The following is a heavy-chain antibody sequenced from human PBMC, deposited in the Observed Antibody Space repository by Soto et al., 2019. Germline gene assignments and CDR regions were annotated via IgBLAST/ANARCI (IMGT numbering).Heavy chain of an antibody. Sequence: DLEQSAAEVKKPGESLTISCKVSGYNFISYWIGWARQMPGRDLEWVAVSFPGDSDTTYSPSFQGRVSVSVDKSSTSAYLHVSGLTASDSGIYYCARQITGNDILTGSRSRYFDLWGRGTRVTVSS. CDR3: ARQITGNDILTGSRSRYFDL. J-gene: IGHJ2*01. D-gene: IGHD3-9*01. V-gene: IGHV5-51*01. CDR1: GYNFISYW. CDR2: SFPGDSDT.